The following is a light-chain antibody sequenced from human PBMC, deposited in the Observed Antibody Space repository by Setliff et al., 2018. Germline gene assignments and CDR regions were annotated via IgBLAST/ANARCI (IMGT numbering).Light chain of an antibody. CDR3: MSYTTIRTYA. CDR1: SSDVGAYSH. J-gene: IGLJ1*01. CDR2: EVS. V-gene: IGLV2-14*01. Sequence: QSVLAQPASVSGSPGQSITISCAGTSSDVGAYSHVSWYQQYPGKAPKLMISEVSNRPSGVSYRFSGSKSGNTASLTISGLQAEDEADYYCMSYTTIRTYAFGTGTKVTVL.